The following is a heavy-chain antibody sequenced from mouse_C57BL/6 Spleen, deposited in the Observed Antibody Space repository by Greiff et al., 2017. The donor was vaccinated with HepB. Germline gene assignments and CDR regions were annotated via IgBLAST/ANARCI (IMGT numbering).Heavy chain of an antibody. D-gene: IGHD1-1*01. J-gene: IGHJ2*01. Sequence: DVKLVESGGGLVKPGGSLKLSCAASGFTFSSYAMSWVRQTPEKRLEWVATISDGGSYTYYPDNVKGRFTISRDNAKNNLYLQMSHLKSEDTAMYYCAREVHYYGSSLYFDYWGQGTTLTVSS. V-gene: IGHV5-4*01. CDR3: AREVHYYGSSLYFDY. CDR1: GFTFSSYA. CDR2: ISDGGSYT.